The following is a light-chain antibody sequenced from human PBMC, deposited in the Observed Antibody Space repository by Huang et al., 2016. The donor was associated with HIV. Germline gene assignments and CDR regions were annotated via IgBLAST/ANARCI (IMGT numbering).Light chain of an antibody. J-gene: IGKJ1*01. V-gene: IGKV3-15*01. Sequence: EIVMTQSPATLSVSPGERATLSCRARQSVSSNLAWYQQRRGQAPRLLIYAASTRATGIPARCSGSGAGTEFTLTVSSLQSEDFAVYYCQQHNSWPRTFGQGTRV. CDR1: QSVSSN. CDR3: QQHNSWPRT. CDR2: AAS.